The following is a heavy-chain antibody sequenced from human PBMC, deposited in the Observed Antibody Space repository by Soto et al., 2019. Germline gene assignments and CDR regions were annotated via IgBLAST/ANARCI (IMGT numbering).Heavy chain of an antibody. CDR1: GGSISSGGYY. D-gene: IGHD3-10*02. V-gene: IGHV4-31*03. Sequence: SETLSLTCTVSGGSISSGGYYWSWIRQHPGKGLEWIGYIYYSGSTYYNPSLKSRVTISVDTSKNQFSLKLSSVTAADTAVYYCGSCSGSYSNDAFEIWGQGTMVTVSS. CDR2: IYYSGST. CDR3: GSCSGSYSNDAFEI. J-gene: IGHJ3*02.